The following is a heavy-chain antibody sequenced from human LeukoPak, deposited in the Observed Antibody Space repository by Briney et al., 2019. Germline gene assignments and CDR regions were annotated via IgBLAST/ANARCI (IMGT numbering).Heavy chain of an antibody. J-gene: IGHJ4*02. Sequence: PSETLSLTCTVSGGSISSYYWSWIRQPPGKGLEWIGSIYYSGSTNYNPSLKSRVTISVDTSKNQFSLKLSSVTAADTAVYYCARDRWFGELLPFYWGQGTLVTVSS. V-gene: IGHV4-59*01. CDR3: ARDRWFGELLPFY. D-gene: IGHD3-10*01. CDR2: IYYSGST. CDR1: GGSISSYY.